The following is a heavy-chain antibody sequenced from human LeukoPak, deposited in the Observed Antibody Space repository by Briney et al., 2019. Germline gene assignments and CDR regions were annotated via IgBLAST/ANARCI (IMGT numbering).Heavy chain of an antibody. V-gene: IGHV3-74*01. J-gene: IGHJ4*02. CDR1: GFTFSSYW. CDR2: INSDGSRT. D-gene: IGHD4-17*01. Sequence: GGSLRLSCAASGFTFSSYWMYWVRQAPGKGLVWVSRINSDGSRTRYADSVKGRFTISRDNAKNTLYLQMNSLRAEDTAVYYCARGGDYSWEAVPWWGQGTLVTVSS. CDR3: ARGGDYSWEAVPW.